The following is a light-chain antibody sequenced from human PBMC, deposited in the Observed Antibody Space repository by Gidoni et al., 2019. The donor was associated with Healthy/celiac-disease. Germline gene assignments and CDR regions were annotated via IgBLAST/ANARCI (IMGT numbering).Light chain of an antibody. CDR1: QSVSSSY. Sequence: DIVLTPSPGTLSLSPGERATLSCRASQSVSSSYLAWYQQKPGQAPRLLIYGASSRATGIPDRFSGSGSGTDFTLTISRLEPEDFAVYYCQQYGSTRLTFGGXTKVEIK. V-gene: IGKV3-20*01. CDR3: QQYGSTRLT. J-gene: IGKJ4*01. CDR2: GAS.